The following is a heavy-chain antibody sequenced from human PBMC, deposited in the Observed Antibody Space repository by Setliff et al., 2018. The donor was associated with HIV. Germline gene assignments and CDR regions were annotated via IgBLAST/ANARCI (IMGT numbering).Heavy chain of an antibody. CDR3: ARRRIAAVFDF. CDR1: GGSIISESHY. CDR2: INYSGRT. D-gene: IGHD6-13*01. J-gene: IGHJ4*02. V-gene: IGHV4-39*07. Sequence: ETLSLTCTVSGGSIISESHYWGWIRQPPGKGLEWVGNINYSGRTYYNPSLKSRVTMSVDTSKNQFSLSLNYVTVADTAVFFCARRRIAAVFDFWGQGILVTVSS.